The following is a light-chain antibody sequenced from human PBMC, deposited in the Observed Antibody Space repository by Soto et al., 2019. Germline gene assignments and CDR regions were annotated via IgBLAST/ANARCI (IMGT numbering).Light chain of an antibody. CDR1: SSDVGGYNY. V-gene: IGLV2-14*01. Sequence: QSALTQPASVSASPGQSITISCTGTSSDVGGYNYVSWYQQHPGKAPKLMIYEVSNRPSGVSNRFSGSKSGNTASLTTSGLQAEDEADYYCSSYTSSNTLVFGTGTKLTVL. CDR2: EVS. J-gene: IGLJ1*01. CDR3: SSYTSSNTLV.